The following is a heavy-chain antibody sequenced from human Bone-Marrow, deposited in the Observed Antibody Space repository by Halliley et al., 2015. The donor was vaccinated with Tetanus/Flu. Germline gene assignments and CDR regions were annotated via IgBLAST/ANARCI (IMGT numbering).Heavy chain of an antibody. CDR2: IDHTGSA. Sequence: TLSLTCAVSGGSISSSTWWSWVRQPPGKGLEWIAEIDHTGSAIYNPSLESRVTISVDKSKNQFSLKMSSVTAADTAVYYCAGNNGVPGAVFEYWGQGTLVTVSS. CDR3: AGNNGVPGAVFEY. J-gene: IGHJ4*02. CDR1: GGSISSSTW. V-gene: IGHV4-4*02. D-gene: IGHD3-10*01.